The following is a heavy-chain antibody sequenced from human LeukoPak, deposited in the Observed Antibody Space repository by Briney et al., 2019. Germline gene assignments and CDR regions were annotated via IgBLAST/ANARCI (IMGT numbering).Heavy chain of an antibody. V-gene: IGHV3-7*01. Sequence: GGSLRLSCAASGFTFSSYWMSWVRQAPGKGLEWVANIKQDGGDKYYVDSVKGRFTISRDNAKNSLYLQMNSLRGEDTAVYFCARDHFNNCYDYWGQGTLVTVSS. CDR2: IKQDGGDK. D-gene: IGHD1-1*01. CDR3: ARDHFNNCYDY. CDR1: GFTFSSYW. J-gene: IGHJ4*02.